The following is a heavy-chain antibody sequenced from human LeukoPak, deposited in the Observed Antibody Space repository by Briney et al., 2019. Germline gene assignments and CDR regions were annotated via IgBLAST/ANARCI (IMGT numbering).Heavy chain of an antibody. J-gene: IGHJ5*02. V-gene: IGHV3-53*01. CDR3: AKAVGTTNMGS. CDR1: GFTVSSNY. CDR2: IYSGGST. D-gene: IGHD2-2*01. Sequence: GGSLRLSRAASGFTVSSNYMSWVRQAPGKGLEWVSVIYSGGSTYYADSVKGRFSTSRDNAKNTLYLQMNSLRAEDTAVYYCAKAVGTTNMGSWGQGALVTVSS.